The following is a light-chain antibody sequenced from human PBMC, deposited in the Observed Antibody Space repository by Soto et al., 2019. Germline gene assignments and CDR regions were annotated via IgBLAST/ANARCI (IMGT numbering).Light chain of an antibody. CDR3: QYCGTSRT. CDR1: ETGSCSY. J-gene: IGKJ1*01. CDR2: GGS. V-gene: IGKV3-20*01. Sequence: VLTQSPGTLSLSPGDGATISCRASETGSCSYLAWYQQQPGQAPRLLIYGGSSSATGIPGRFSGSGSETDFPLTITGLEPEDSAVYYCQYCGTSRTFGQGTKVDIK.